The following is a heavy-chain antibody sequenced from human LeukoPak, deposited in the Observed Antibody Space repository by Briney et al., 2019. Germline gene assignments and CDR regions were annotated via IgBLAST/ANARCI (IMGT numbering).Heavy chain of an antibody. CDR1: RGSIKVYY. D-gene: IGHD6-6*01. CDR2: ISYSRNT. CDR3: ARGGSRSYTSSTLDY. Sequence: SETLFLTCRVSRGSIKVYYWNWIRQSPGKGLEWIGPISYSRNTNYNPSLKSRVTISIDTSKNRFSLKVSSVTAADTAMYYCARGGSRSYTSSTLDYWGQGTLVTVSS. V-gene: IGHV4-59*01. J-gene: IGHJ4*02.